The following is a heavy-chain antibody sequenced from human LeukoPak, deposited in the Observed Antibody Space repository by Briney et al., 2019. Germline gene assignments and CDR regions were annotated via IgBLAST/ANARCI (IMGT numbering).Heavy chain of an antibody. CDR1: GGSISSSSYY. J-gene: IGHJ4*02. V-gene: IGHV4-39*07. CDR2: IYYSGST. CDR3: ARVGGGGYNSVSFFDY. D-gene: IGHD5-24*01. Sequence: PSETLSLTCTVSGGSISSSSYYWGWIRQPPGKGLEWIGSIYYSGSTYYNPSLKSRVTISVDTSKNQFSLKLSSVTAADTAVYYCARVGGGGYNSVSFFDYWGQGTLVTVSS.